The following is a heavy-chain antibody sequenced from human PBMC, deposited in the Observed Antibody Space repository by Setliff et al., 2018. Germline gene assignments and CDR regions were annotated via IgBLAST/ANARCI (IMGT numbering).Heavy chain of an antibody. CDR2: ISGSGGST. J-gene: IGHJ6*03. Sequence: PGGSLRLSCAASGFTFSSYAMSWVRQAPGKGLEWVSAISGSGGSTYYADSVKGRFTISRDNSKNTLYLQMNSLRAEDTAVYYCAKRDYYDSSGYLPPYMDVWGKGTTVTVSS. CDR3: AKRDYYDSSGYLPPYMDV. CDR1: GFTFSSYA. D-gene: IGHD3-22*01. V-gene: IGHV3-23*01.